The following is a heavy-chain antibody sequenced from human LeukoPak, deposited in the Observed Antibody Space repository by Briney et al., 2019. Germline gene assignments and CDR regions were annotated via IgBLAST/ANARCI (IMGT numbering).Heavy chain of an antibody. CDR1: GGSNNSYY. V-gene: IGHV4-4*09. CDR2: THPSGNT. Sequence: SETLPLTCTVSGGSNNSYYWSWIRQPPGKGLEWIGYTHPSGNTNYSPSHKSRVTISIDMSRNQFSLKLSSVTAADTAVYYCARKAPKKGWFDPWGQGTLVTVSS. CDR3: ARKAPKKGWFDP. J-gene: IGHJ5*02.